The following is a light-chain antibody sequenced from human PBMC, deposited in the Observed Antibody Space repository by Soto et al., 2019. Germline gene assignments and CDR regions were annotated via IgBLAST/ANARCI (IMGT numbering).Light chain of an antibody. CDR2: GAS. CDR3: HHYET. CDR1: QSVIRSY. Sequence: EIVLTQSPGTLSLSPGDRATLSCRASQSVIRSYLGWYQQKPGQAPRLLMYGASIRAAGVPDRFSGSGSGTEFTLTISRLEPEDFTVYYCHHYETFGQGTKVEIK. V-gene: IGKV3-20*01. J-gene: IGKJ1*01.